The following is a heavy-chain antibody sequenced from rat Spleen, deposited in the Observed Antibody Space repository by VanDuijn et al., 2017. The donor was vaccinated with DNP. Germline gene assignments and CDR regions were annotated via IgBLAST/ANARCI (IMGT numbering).Heavy chain of an antibody. D-gene: IGHD1-11*01. CDR2: MIYDGSSS. V-gene: IGHV5S10*01. Sequence: MQLVESGGGLVQPGNSLKLSCVASGFTFSDYAMAWVRQSPETGLEWVATMIYDGSSSFYRDSVKGRFTISRDNAKTTLYLQMDSLRSEDTATYYCIARSYGGFSYWGQGVMVTVSS. CDR1: GFTFSDYA. J-gene: IGHJ2*01. CDR3: IARSYGGFSY.